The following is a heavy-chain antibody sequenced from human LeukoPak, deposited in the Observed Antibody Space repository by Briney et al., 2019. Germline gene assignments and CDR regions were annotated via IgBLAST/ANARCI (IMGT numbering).Heavy chain of an antibody. CDR3: ASFTMVRGVIITIDY. CDR1: GYTFTSYG. Sequence: GASVKVSCKASGYTFTSYGISWVRQAPGQGLEWMGWISAYNGNTNYAQKLQGRVTMTTDTSTSTAYMGLRSLRSDDTAVYYCASFTMVRGVIITIDYWGQGTLVTVSS. J-gene: IGHJ4*02. D-gene: IGHD3-10*01. CDR2: ISAYNGNT. V-gene: IGHV1-18*01.